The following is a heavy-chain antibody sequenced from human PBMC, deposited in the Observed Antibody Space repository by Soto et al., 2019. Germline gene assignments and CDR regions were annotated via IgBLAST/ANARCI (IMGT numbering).Heavy chain of an antibody. CDR2: INSGVDA. D-gene: IGHD3-10*01. Sequence: DVQLSESGGGLVQPGGSLRLTCAASGFSFNSHAMTWVRQAPGRGLEWVAAINSGVDAFYADSVKGRFTISRDNSKDTLYLQMNSLGVEDTALYYSAKVLSLRTSGKYYKPFFHGMDVWGLGTTVTVSS. J-gene: IGHJ6*02. CDR1: GFSFNSHA. CDR3: AKVLSLRTSGKYYKPFFHGMDV. V-gene: IGHV3-23*01.